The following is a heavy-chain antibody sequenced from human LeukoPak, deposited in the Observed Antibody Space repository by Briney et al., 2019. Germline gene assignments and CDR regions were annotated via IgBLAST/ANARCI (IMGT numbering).Heavy chain of an antibody. CDR1: GFTFSDYY. V-gene: IGHV3-11*06. CDR2: ISGSSSNT. Sequence: GGSLRLSCAASGFTFSDYYMTWIRRAPGKGLEWLSYISGSSSNTNYADSVQGRFTISRDNDKNSLYLQMNSLRAEDTAVYYCARVNPISSGFYAYWGQGTLVTVSS. D-gene: IGHD3-22*01. CDR3: ARVNPISSGFYAY. J-gene: IGHJ4*02.